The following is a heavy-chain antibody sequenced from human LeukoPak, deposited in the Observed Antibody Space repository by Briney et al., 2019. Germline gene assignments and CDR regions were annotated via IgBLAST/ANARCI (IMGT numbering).Heavy chain of an antibody. CDR3: ARTSGDLYAFDI. CDR1: GGSISSSSYY. J-gene: IGHJ3*02. CDR2: IYYSGST. D-gene: IGHD7-27*01. V-gene: IGHV4-39*01. Sequence: PSETLSLTCTVSGGSISSSSYYWGWIRQPPGKGLEWIGSIYYSGSTYYNPSLKSRVTISVDTSKNQFSLKLSSVTAADTAVYYCARTSGDLYAFDIWGQGTMVTVSS.